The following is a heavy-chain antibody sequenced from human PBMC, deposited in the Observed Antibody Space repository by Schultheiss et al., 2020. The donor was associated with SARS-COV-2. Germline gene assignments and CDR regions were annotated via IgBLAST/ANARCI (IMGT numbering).Heavy chain of an antibody. CDR1: GYTFTSYG. J-gene: IGHJ4*02. V-gene: IGHV1-18*04. Sequence: ASVKVSCKASGYTFTSYGISWVRQAPGQGLEWMGWISANTGNTHYAQKFQGRVTMTTDTSTTTTFMELRSLRGDDTAVYYCARDIGGGFDYWGQGTLVTVSS. CDR2: ISANTGNT. CDR3: ARDIGGGFDY.